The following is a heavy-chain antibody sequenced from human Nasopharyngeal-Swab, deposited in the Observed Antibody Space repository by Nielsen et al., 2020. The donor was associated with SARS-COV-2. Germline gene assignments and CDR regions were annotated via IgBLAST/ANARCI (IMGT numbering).Heavy chain of an antibody. Sequence: ASVKVSCKASGYTFTSYYMHWVRQAPGQGLEWMGWIKPNSGGTNYAQKFQGRVTMTRDTSLSTAYMELSRLRSDDTAVYYCARTEKMATMRGDFYYWGQGTLVTVSS. J-gene: IGHJ4*02. V-gene: IGHV1-2*02. CDR1: GYTFTSYY. CDR3: ARTEKMATMRGDFYY. D-gene: IGHD5-24*01. CDR2: IKPNSGGT.